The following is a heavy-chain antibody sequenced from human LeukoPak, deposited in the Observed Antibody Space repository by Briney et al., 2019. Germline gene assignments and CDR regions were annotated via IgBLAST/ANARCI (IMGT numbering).Heavy chain of an antibody. CDR1: GGSFSGYY. J-gene: IGHJ4*02. Sequence: PSETLSLTCAVYGGSFSGYYWSWIRQPPGKGLEWIGEINHSGSTNYNPSLKSRVTISVDTSKNQFSLKLSSVTAADTAVYYRARSGSRSSSWYFWGQGTLVTVSS. CDR3: ARSGSRSSSWYF. CDR2: INHSGST. V-gene: IGHV4-34*01. D-gene: IGHD6-13*01.